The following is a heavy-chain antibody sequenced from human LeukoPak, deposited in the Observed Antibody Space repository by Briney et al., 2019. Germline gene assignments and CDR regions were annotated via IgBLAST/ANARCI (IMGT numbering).Heavy chain of an antibody. V-gene: IGHV1-18*01. CDR1: GYTFTSYG. J-gene: IGHJ4*02. CDR2: ISAYNGNT. Sequence: ASVKVSCKASGYTFTSYGISWVRQAPGQGLEWMGWISAYNGNTNYAQKLQGRVTMTTDTSTSTAYMELRSLRSDDTAVYYCARSDYYDSNGYPIDYWGQGTLVTVSS. D-gene: IGHD3-22*01. CDR3: ARSDYYDSNGYPIDY.